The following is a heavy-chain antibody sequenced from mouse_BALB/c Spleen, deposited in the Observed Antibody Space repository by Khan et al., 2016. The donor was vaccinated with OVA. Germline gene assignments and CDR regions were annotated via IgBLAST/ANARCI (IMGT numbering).Heavy chain of an antibody. J-gene: IGHJ3*01. Sequence: QVQLQQSGGDLMKPGASVKISCKATGYTFRSYWIEWVKQRPGHGLEWIGQIFPGSVSPTYNEKFKGKATFTADTSSNTAYMQLSSLTSEDSAVCYCARGGYGGFAYWGRGTLVTVSA. D-gene: IGHD2-2*01. CDR3: ARGGYGGFAY. CDR2: IFPGSVSP. CDR1: GYTFRSYW. V-gene: IGHV1-9*01.